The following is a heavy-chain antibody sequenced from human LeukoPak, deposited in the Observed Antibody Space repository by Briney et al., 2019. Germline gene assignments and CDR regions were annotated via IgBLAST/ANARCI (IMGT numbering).Heavy chain of an antibody. CDR2: IKQDGSEK. CDR3: AREDYYDSSGYYYFDY. J-gene: IGHJ4*02. D-gene: IGHD3-22*01. Sequence: GGSLRLSCAASGFTFSSYWMSWVRQAPGKGLEWVANIKQDGSEKYYVDSVKGRFTISRDNAKNSLYLQMNSLRAEDTAVYYCAREDYYDSSGYYYFDYWGQGTLVTVSS. CDR1: GFTFSSYW. V-gene: IGHV3-7*01.